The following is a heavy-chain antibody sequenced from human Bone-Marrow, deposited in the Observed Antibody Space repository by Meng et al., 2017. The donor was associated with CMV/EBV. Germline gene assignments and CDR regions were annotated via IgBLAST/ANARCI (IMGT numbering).Heavy chain of an antibody. D-gene: IGHD6-6*01. CDR3: ARSIAARPHPYYYYGMDV. V-gene: IGHV5-51*01. CDR2: IYPGDSDT. Sequence: GEALKISWKCSGYSFTSYWIGWVRQMPGKGLEWMGIIYPGDSDTRYSPSFQGQVTISADKSISTAYLQWSSLKASDTAMYYCARSIAARPHPYYYYGMDVWGQGTTVTVSS. CDR1: GYSFTSYW. J-gene: IGHJ6*02.